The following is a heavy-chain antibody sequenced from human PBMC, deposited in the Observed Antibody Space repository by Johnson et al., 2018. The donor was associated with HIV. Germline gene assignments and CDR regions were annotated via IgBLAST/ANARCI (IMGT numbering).Heavy chain of an antibody. Sequence: VQLVESGGGAVQPGRSLRLSCAASGFTFSSYPMHWVRQAPGKGLEWVAVISYDGSNKYYADSVKGQFTISRDNSRNTLDLQMNSLRAEDTAVYYCARDYGDDEVPDAFDIWGQGTMVTVSS. CDR1: GFTFSSYP. J-gene: IGHJ3*02. D-gene: IGHD4-17*01. V-gene: IGHV3-30-3*01. CDR3: ARDYGDDEVPDAFDI. CDR2: ISYDGSNK.